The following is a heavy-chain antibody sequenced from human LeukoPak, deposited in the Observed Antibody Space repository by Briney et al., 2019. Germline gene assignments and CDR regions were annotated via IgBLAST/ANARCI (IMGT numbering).Heavy chain of an antibody. J-gene: IGHJ4*02. CDR1: GFTLGRSA. D-gene: IGHD5-24*01. V-gene: IGHV3-23*01. CDR2: ISSSGNT. CDR3: VKGRMSEDGLDF. Sequence: GGSLGLSCEASGFTLGRSAMTWVRQTPGKGLEWFSSISSSGNTYYADSVKGRFTISRDNSKDLVNLQMNSLRAEDTAIYYCVKGRMSEDGLDFWGQGSLVTVSS.